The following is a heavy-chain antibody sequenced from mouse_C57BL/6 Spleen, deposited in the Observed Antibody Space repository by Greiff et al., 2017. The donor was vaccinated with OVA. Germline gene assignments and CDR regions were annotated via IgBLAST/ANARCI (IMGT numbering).Heavy chain of an antibody. CDR3: TANYYGSSPFAY. CDR2: IRLKSDNYAT. CDR1: GFTFSNYW. J-gene: IGHJ3*01. Sequence: EVKLEESGGGLVQPGGSMKLSCVASGFTFSNYWMNWVRQSPEKGLEWVAQIRLKSDNYATHYAESVKGRFTISRDDSKSSVYLQMNNLRAEDTGIYYCTANYYGSSPFAYWGQGTLVTVSA. V-gene: IGHV6-3*01. D-gene: IGHD1-1*01.